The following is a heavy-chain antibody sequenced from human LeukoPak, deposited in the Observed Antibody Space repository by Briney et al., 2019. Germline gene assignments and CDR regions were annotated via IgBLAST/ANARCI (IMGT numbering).Heavy chain of an antibody. D-gene: IGHD3-3*01. CDR1: GGSISSSSYY. V-gene: IGHV4-39*07. Sequence: PSETLSLTCTVSGGSISSSSYYWGWIRQPPGKGLEWIGSIYYSGSTYYNPSLKSRVTISVDTSKNQFSLKLSSVTAADTAVYXXARVRITIFGVVIIGGEFDYWGQGTLVTVSS. CDR3: ARVRITIFGVVIIGGEFDY. CDR2: IYYSGST. J-gene: IGHJ4*02.